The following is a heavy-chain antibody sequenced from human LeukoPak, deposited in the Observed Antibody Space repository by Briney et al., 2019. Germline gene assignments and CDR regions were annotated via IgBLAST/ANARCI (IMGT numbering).Heavy chain of an antibody. J-gene: IGHJ4*02. V-gene: IGHV3-64*01. CDR1: GFTFSSYA. D-gene: IGHD6-6*01. Sequence: GGSLRLSCAASGFTFSSYAMHWVRQAPGEGLEYVSGISSNGGSTYYANSVKGRFTISRDNSKNTLYLQIGSLRAEDMAVYYCAREYSSSSVDYWGQGTLVTVSS. CDR3: AREYSSSSVDY. CDR2: ISSNGGST.